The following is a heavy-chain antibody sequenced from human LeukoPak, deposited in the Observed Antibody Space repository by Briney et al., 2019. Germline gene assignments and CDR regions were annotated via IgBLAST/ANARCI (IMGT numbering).Heavy chain of an antibody. CDR3: ARHFWGTTATADYYFYMDV. J-gene: IGHJ6*03. CDR1: GGSISNYY. CDR2: INHSGST. V-gene: IGHV4-34*01. D-gene: IGHD1-1*01. Sequence: PSETLSLTCTVSGGSISNYYWSWIRQPPGKGLEWIGEINHSGSTNYNPSLKSRVTISVDTSKNQFSLKLSSVTAADTAVYYCARHFWGTTATADYYFYMDVWGKGTTVTISS.